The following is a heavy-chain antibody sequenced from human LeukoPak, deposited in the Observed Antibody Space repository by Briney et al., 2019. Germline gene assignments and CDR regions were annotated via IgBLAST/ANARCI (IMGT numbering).Heavy chain of an antibody. CDR1: GFTFSSYS. CDR2: ISSSSSYV. CDR3: ANYGDYVRHYYFDY. D-gene: IGHD4-17*01. Sequence: GGSLRLSCAASGFTFSSYSMNWVRQAPGKGLEWVSYISSSSSYVYYADSVKGRFTISRDNAKNSLYLQMNSLRAEDTAVYYCANYGDYVRHYYFDYWGQGTLVTVSS. V-gene: IGHV3-21*05. J-gene: IGHJ4*02.